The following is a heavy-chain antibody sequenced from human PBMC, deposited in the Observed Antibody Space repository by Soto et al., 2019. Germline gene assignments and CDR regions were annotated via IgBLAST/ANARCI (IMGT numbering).Heavy chain of an antibody. CDR3: AKNLPRTGRFDY. J-gene: IGHJ4*02. V-gene: IGHV4-59*08. CDR1: GGSISSYY. CDR2: IYYSGKT. Sequence: PSETLSLTCTVSGGSISSYYWSWIRQPPGKGLEWIGYIYYSGKTHYNPSLKSRVTISVDRSKNQFSLQMSSVTAADTAVYYCAKNLPRTGRFDYWGQGSLVTVSS.